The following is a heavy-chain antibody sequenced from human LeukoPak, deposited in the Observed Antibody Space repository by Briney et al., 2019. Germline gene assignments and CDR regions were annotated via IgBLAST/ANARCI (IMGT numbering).Heavy chain of an antibody. J-gene: IGHJ4*02. V-gene: IGHV3-23*01. D-gene: IGHD3-22*01. CDR1: GFTFSSYA. CDR3: AKALYYYDSSGYFHYSKGNYFDY. CDR2: ISGSGGST. Sequence: QSGGSLRLSCAASGFTFSSYAMSWVRQAPGKGLEWVSAISGSGGSTYYADSVKGRFTISRDNSKNTLYLQMNSLRAEDTAVYYCAKALYYYDSSGYFHYSKGNYFDYWGQGTLVTVSS.